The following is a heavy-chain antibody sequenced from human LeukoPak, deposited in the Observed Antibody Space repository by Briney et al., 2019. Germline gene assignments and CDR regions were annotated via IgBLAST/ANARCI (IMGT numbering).Heavy chain of an antibody. D-gene: IGHD6-19*01. CDR2: ISAYNGNT. CDR1: GYTFTSYG. V-gene: IGHV1-18*01. J-gene: IGHJ4*02. CDR3: AAIVNSGWYRYFDY. Sequence: ASVKVSCKDSGYTFTSYGISWVRQAPGQGLEWMGWISAYNGNTNYAQKLQGRVTMTTDTSTSTAYMELRSLRSDDTAVYYCAAIVNSGWYRYFDYWGQGTLVTVSS.